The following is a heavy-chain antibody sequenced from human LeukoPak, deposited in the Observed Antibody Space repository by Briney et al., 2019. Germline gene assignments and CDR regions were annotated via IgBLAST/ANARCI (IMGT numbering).Heavy chain of an antibody. CDR2: IYHTGTT. Sequence: PSETLSLTCTVSGGSISTYYWSWIRQSPGMGLEWIGYIYHTGTTNYNPSLKSRVTISVDTSNNQLSLKLSSVTAADTAVYYCARDNGIIVEPGAYREFHGMDLWGQGTTVTVSS. CDR1: GGSISTYY. D-gene: IGHD2-2*01. V-gene: IGHV4-59*01. CDR3: ARDNGIIVEPGAYREFHGMDL. J-gene: IGHJ6*02.